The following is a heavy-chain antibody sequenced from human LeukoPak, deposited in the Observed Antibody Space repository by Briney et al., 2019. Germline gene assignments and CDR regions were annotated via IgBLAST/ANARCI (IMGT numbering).Heavy chain of an antibody. Sequence: SGTLSLTCAVSGGSISSSNWWSWVRQPPGKGLEWIGEIYHSGSTNYNPSLKSRVTISVDTSKNQFSLKLSSVTAADTAVYYCARTFNLYSSGWYVRSGYYFDYWGQGTLVTVSS. CDR1: GGSISSSNW. D-gene: IGHD6-19*01. J-gene: IGHJ4*02. CDR2: IYHSGST. V-gene: IGHV4-4*02. CDR3: ARTFNLYSSGWYVRSGYYFDY.